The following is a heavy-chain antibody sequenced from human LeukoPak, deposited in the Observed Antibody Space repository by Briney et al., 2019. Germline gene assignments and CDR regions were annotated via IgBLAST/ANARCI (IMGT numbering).Heavy chain of an antibody. CDR3: ARGPSFDP. J-gene: IGHJ5*02. Sequence: PSETLSLTCTASGGSISSYYWSWIRQPPGKGLEWIGEINHSGSTNYNPSLKSRVTISVDTSKNQFSLKLSSVTAADTAVYYCARGPSFDPWGQGTLVTVSS. CDR2: INHSGST. CDR1: GGSISSYY. V-gene: IGHV4-34*01.